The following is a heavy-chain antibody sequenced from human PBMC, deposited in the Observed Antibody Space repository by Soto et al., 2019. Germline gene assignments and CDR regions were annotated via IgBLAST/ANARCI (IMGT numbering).Heavy chain of an antibody. CDR1: GGSFSGYY. Sequence: QVQLQQWGAGLLKPSETLSLTCAVYGGSFSGYYWSWIRRPPGKGLEWIGEINHSGSTNYNPSLKSRVTISVDTSKNQFSLKLSSVTAADTAVYYCATADDYIWGSYRQKFDYWGQGTLVTVSS. CDR3: ATADDYIWGSYRQKFDY. J-gene: IGHJ4*02. D-gene: IGHD3-16*02. CDR2: INHSGST. V-gene: IGHV4-34*01.